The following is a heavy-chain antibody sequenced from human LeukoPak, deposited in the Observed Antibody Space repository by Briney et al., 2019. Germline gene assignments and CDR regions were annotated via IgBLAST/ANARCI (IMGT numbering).Heavy chain of an antibody. CDR2: ISYDGSNK. CDR3: ANKLGAASAFDI. Sequence: HPGGSLRLSCAASGFTFSSYAMPWVRQAPGKGLEWVAVISYDGSNKYYADSVKGRFTISRDNSKNTLYLQMNSLRAEDTAVYYCANKLGAASAFDIWGQGTMVTVSS. D-gene: IGHD1-26*01. J-gene: IGHJ3*02. CDR1: GFTFSSYA. V-gene: IGHV3-30-3*01.